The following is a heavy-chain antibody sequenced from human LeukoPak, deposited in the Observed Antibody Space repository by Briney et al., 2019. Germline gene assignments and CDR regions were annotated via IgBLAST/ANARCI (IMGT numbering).Heavy chain of an antibody. CDR3: ARRGYCSSTSCPRDKNWFDP. V-gene: IGHV4-39*07. Sequence: SETLSLTCTVSGGSISSSSYYWGWIRQPPGKGLEWIGEINHSGSTNYNPSLKSRVTISVDTSKNQFSLKLSSVTAADTAVYYCARRGYCSSTSCPRDKNWFDPWGQGTLVTVSS. CDR2: INHSGST. J-gene: IGHJ5*02. D-gene: IGHD2-2*01. CDR1: GGSISSSSYY.